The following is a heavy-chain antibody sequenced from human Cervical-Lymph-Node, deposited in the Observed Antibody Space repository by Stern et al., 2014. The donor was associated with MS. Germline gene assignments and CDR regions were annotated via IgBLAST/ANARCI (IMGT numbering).Heavy chain of an antibody. CDR1: GGSISSDNYY. D-gene: IGHD3-22*01. CDR2: IYYSGTT. J-gene: IGHJ6*02. V-gene: IGHV4-31*03. CDR3: ARDHFTTSLDV. Sequence: QVQLQESGPGLVKPSQTLSLTCTVSGGSISSDNYYWTWIRKHPGKGLEWIGHIYYSGTTYHNPSLKSRVSITVDTSHNLFSLRLSSVTAADTAVYYCARDHFTTSLDVWGHGTTVTVS.